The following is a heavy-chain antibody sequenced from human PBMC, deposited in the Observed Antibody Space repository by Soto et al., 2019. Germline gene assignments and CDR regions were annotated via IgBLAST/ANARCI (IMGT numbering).Heavy chain of an antibody. J-gene: IGHJ5*02. Sequence: GASVKVSCKASGYTFTSYYMHWVRQAPGQGLEWMGIINPSGGSTSYAQKFQGRVTMTRDTSTSTVYMELSSLRSEDTAVYYCARDLAAAGLEPSNWFDPWGQGTLVTVSS. V-gene: IGHV1-46*01. D-gene: IGHD6-13*01. CDR3: ARDLAAAGLEPSNWFDP. CDR1: GYTFTSYY. CDR2: INPSGGST.